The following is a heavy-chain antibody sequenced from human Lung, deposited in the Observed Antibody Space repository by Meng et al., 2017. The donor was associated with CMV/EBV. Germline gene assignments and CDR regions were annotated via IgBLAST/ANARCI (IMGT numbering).Heavy chain of an antibody. V-gene: IGHV1-2*02. CDR1: GCIFSDYY. CDR2: INPKSGGT. J-gene: IGHJ6*01. D-gene: IGHD2-2*01. CDR3: ARDRRSSTDLYYGLDV. Sequence: ASXXVSXMASGCIFSDYYVHWLRQATGQGLEWMGWINPKSGGTNDAQKLQGRVTLTRDTSISTNYMDLSSLTSDDTAVYYCARDRRSSTDLYYGLDVWGQGTXVTVSS.